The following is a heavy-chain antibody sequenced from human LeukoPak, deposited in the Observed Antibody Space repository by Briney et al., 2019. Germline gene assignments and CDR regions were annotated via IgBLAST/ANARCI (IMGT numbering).Heavy chain of an antibody. Sequence: PSQTLSLTCTVSGGSISSGGYYWSWIRQHPGKGLEWIEYIYYSGSTYYNPSLKSRVTISQDTSKSQFSLKLSSVTAADTAVYYCARARSGYPDFDYWGQGTLVTVSS. CDR2: IYYSGST. D-gene: IGHD3-22*01. V-gene: IGHV4-31*03. CDR1: GGSISSGGYY. CDR3: ARARSGYPDFDY. J-gene: IGHJ4*02.